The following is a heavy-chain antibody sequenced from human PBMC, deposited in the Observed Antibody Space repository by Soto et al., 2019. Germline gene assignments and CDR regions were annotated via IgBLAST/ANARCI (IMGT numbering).Heavy chain of an antibody. V-gene: IGHV1-46*03. CDR2: INPSGGST. D-gene: IGHD6-19*01. J-gene: IGHJ4*02. CDR3: ARAGSVAEFDY. CDR1: GYTFTSYY. Sequence: ASVKVSCKASGYTFTSYYMHWVRQAPGQGLEWMGIINPSGGSTSYAQKFQGGVTMTRDTSTSTVYMELSSLRSEDTAVYYCARAGSVAEFDYWGQGTLVTVSS.